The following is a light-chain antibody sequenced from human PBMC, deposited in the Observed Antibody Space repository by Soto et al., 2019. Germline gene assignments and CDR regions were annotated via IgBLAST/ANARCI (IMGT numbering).Light chain of an antibody. CDR1: SSDVAVSSY. CDR3: SSYTTSHGLV. Sequence: QSVLTQPASVSESPGQSITISCTGSSSDVAVSSYVSWHRQHPGKAPELIIYEVTNRPSGVSNRFSGSKSGDTASLTVYGLQAEDEADYYCSSYTTSHGLVFGGGTKVTVL. J-gene: IGLJ3*02. V-gene: IGLV2-14*01. CDR2: EVT.